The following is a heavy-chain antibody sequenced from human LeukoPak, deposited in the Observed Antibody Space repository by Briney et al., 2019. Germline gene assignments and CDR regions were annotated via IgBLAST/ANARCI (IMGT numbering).Heavy chain of an antibody. D-gene: IGHD2-2*01. J-gene: IGHJ6*03. CDR2: IIPIFGTA. V-gene: IGHV1-69*01. Sequence: GGSLRLSCAASGFTFSSYAISWVRQAPGQGLEWMGGIIPIFGTANYAQKFQGRVTITADESTSTAYMELSSLRSEDTAVYYCARDYSPAASQNYYYYMDVWGKGTTVTISS. CDR3: ARDYSPAASQNYYYYMDV. CDR1: GFTFSSYA.